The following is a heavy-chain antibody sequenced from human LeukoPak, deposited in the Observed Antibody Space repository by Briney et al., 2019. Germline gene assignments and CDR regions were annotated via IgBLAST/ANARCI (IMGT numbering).Heavy chain of an antibody. CDR3: ARDAYDFWSGLAHLGYMDV. Sequence: GGSLRLSCAASGFTFSSYAMHWVRQAPGKGLEWVAVISYDGSNKYYADSVKGRFTISRDNSKNTLYLQMNSLRAEDTAVYYCARDAYDFWSGLAHLGYMDVWGKGTTVTVSS. D-gene: IGHD3-3*01. V-gene: IGHV3-30-3*01. CDR1: GFTFSSYA. J-gene: IGHJ6*03. CDR2: ISYDGSNK.